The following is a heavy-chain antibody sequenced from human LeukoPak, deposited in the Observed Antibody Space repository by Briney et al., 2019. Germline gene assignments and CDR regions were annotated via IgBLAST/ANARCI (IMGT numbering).Heavy chain of an antibody. J-gene: IGHJ4*02. Sequence: GGSLRLSCAASGFTFSSYAMTWVRQAPGKGLEWVSAISGSGLSTYYTDSVKGRFTISRDNSKNTLYLQMNSLRAEDTAVYYCAKRGIDYYDSSGPDYWGQGTLVTVSS. V-gene: IGHV3-23*01. CDR1: GFTFSSYA. D-gene: IGHD3-22*01. CDR2: ISGSGLST. CDR3: AKRGIDYYDSSGPDY.